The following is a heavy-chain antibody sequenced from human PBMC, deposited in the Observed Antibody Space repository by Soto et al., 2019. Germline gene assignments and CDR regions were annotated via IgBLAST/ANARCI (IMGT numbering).Heavy chain of an antibody. D-gene: IGHD1-26*01. CDR2: IFYSGTT. J-gene: IGHJ4*02. V-gene: IGHV4-59*01. Sequence: PSETLSLTCVVSGGSLSSYYWSWIRQPPGKGLEWIGYIFYSGTTQYNPSLKSRVTISLDTSKNQFSLNLSSVTAADTAVYYCATGGAAGSSHYFDCRGQGTLVTVSS. CDR3: ATGGAAGSSHYFDC. CDR1: GGSLSSYY.